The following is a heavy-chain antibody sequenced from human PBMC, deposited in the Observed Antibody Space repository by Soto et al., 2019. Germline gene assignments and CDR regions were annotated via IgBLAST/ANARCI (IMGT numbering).Heavy chain of an antibody. CDR3: ARQASYWQGGGGWLDP. Sequence: PGGSLRLSCAASGFTFSASDMHWFRQAAGKGLEWVSAIGTLHDTYYPDSVKGRFTISRDNAKNSLYLQMNSLRAGDTAVYYCARQASYWQGGGGWLDPWGQGTLVTVSS. CDR1: GFTFSASD. CDR2: IGTLHDT. J-gene: IGHJ5*02. D-gene: IGHD2-8*02. V-gene: IGHV3-13*01.